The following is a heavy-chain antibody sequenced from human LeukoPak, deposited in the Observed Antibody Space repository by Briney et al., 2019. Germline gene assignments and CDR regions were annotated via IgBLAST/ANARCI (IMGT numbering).Heavy chain of an antibody. J-gene: IGHJ4*02. D-gene: IGHD5-24*01. CDR3: ARGERRDGYTFGY. CDR2: VYYSGST. Sequence: SETLSLTCTVSGGSFSTYYWSWIRQPPGKGLEWIGYVYYSGSTNYNPSLKSRVTISLDTSKNQFSLMLSSVTAADTAVYFCARGERRDGYTFGYWGQGTLVTVSS. CDR1: GGSFSTYY. V-gene: IGHV4-59*01.